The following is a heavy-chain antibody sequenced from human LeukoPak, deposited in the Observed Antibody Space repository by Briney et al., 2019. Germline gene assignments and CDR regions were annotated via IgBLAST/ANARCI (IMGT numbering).Heavy chain of an antibody. V-gene: IGHV4-59*01. CDR3: ARYYGSGSSHNWFDP. D-gene: IGHD3-10*01. J-gene: IGHJ5*02. CDR1: GGSINNY. CDR2: IYYSGST. Sequence: SETLSLTCTVSGGSINNYWSWIRQPPGKGLEWIGYIYYSGSTNYNPSLKSRVTISVDTSKNQFSLKLSSVTAADTAVYYCARYYGSGSSHNWFDPWGQGTLVTVSS.